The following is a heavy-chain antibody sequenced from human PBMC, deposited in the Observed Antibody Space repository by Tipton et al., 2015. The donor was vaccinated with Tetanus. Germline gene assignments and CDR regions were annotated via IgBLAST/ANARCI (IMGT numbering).Heavy chain of an antibody. CDR3: TRGGTLGGSYRFVGYY. J-gene: IGHJ4*02. D-gene: IGHD3-16*02. CDR2: VYFTGST. Sequence: TLSLTCNVSGGSVSYNYWGWIRQPPGKGLEWIGSVYFTGSTNYNPSLESRVTISVDVSKNQFSLTLSSVTAADTAVYYCTRGGTLGGSYRFVGYYWGQGTLVTVSS. V-gene: IGHV4-59*02. CDR1: GGSVSYNY.